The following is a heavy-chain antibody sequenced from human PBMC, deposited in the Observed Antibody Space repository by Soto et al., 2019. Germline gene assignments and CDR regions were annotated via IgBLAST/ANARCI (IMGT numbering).Heavy chain of an antibody. Sequence: EVQLLESGGGLVQPGGSLRLSCAGSGFTFSSDAMSWVRQAPGKGLEWVSAISGSGDGTYYADIVKGRFTISRDNSQNTLHLRINGLRADDTAVQYCGERRPEVAALGSFFEYWGQGTLVTVSS. CDR2: ISGSGDGT. J-gene: IGHJ4*02. V-gene: IGHV3-23*01. CDR3: GERRPEVAALGSFFEY. CDR1: GFTFSSDA. D-gene: IGHD3-10*01.